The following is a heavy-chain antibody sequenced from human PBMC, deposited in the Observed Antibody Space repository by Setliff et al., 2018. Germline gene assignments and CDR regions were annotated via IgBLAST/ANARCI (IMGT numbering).Heavy chain of an antibody. Sequence: ASVKVSCEASGYTFTGYYMHWVRQAPGQGLEWMGWINPNSGGTNYAQKFQGRVTMTRDTSISTAYMELSRLRSDDTAVYYCARDSGYNWQYYYYMDVWGKGTTVTVSS. V-gene: IGHV1-2*02. D-gene: IGHD5-12*01. CDR2: INPNSGGT. CDR3: ARDSGYNWQYYYYMDV. CDR1: GYTFTGYY. J-gene: IGHJ6*03.